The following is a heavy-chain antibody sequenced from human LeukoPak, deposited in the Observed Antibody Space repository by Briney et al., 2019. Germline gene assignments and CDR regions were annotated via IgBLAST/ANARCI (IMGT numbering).Heavy chain of an antibody. Sequence: PSETLSLTCAVYGGSFSGYYWSWIRQPPGKGLEWIGEINHSGITNYNPSLKSRVTISGDTSKNQFSLKLSSVTAADTAVYFRARVGYSYVINDWSRTGLGAYPTKYYYHMDVWGKGTTVSVSS. J-gene: IGHJ6*03. CDR3: ARVGYSYVINDWSRTGLGAYPTKYYYHMDV. V-gene: IGHV4-34*01. D-gene: IGHD5-18*01. CDR1: GGSFSGYY. CDR2: INHSGIT.